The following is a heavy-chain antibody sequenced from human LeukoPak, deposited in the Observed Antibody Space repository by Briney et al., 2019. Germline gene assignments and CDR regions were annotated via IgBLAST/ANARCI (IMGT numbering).Heavy chain of an antibody. D-gene: IGHD3-22*01. Sequence: GGTLRLSCAASGFTFSIHGMNWVRQGPGKGLEWVSGITGSGGSTYCADSVKGRFTISRDNSKNTVYLQMNSLRAEDTAVYYCARDLSLIALTDWGQGTLVTVSS. CDR1: GFTFSIHG. CDR3: ARDLSLIALTD. V-gene: IGHV3-23*01. J-gene: IGHJ4*02. CDR2: ITGSGGST.